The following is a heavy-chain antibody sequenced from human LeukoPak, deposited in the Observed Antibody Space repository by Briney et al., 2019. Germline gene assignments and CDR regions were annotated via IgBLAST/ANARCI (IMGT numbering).Heavy chain of an antibody. J-gene: IGHJ4*02. D-gene: IGHD3-10*01. CDR1: GFTVSSNY. V-gene: IGHV3-53*01. Sequence: GGSLRLSCAASGFTVSSNYMSWVRQAPGKGLEWVSVIYSGGSTYYADSVKGRFTISRDNSKNTLYLQMNSLRAEDTAVYYCARLYYYGSGEGLWGQGTLVTVSS. CDR2: IYSGGST. CDR3: ARLYYYGSGEGL.